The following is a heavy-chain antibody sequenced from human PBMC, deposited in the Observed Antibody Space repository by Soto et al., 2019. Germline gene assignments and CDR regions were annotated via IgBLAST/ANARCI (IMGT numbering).Heavy chain of an antibody. J-gene: IGHJ4*02. CDR3: ATLNSYYYDSTVYYDH. CDR1: GFTFNSYA. CDR2: TSGGAETT. D-gene: IGHD3-22*01. V-gene: IGHV3-23*01. Sequence: AGGSLRLSCAASGFTFNSYAMSWVRQAPGKGLEWVSATSGGAETTYYADSVKGRFTTSRDNSDDTLYLQMNSLRAEDTAVYFCATLNSYYYDSTVYYDHWGQGTLVTVSS.